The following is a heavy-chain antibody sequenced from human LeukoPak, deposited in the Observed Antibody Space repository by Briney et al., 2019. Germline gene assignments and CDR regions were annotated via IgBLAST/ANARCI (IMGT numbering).Heavy chain of an antibody. CDR3: ARGSSAAAESYFDS. Sequence: GGSLRLSCAASGFTFSNYWVHWVRQAPGKGLEWVANIKQGGNEIHYVESVKGRFTISRDNAKNSLYLQMNSLRAEDTAIYYCARGSSAAAESYFDSWGQGTLVTVSS. V-gene: IGHV3-7*01. J-gene: IGHJ4*02. CDR2: IKQGGNEI. CDR1: GFTFSNYW. D-gene: IGHD6-25*01.